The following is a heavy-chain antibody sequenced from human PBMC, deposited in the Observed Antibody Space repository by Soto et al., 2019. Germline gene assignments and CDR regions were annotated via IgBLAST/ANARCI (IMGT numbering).Heavy chain of an antibody. CDR1: GGTFSSYA. CDR2: IIPIFGRA. J-gene: IGHJ6*02. CDR3: ARXGELRYFDWSSGYGMDV. Sequence: SVKVSCKASGGTFSSYAISWVRQAPGQGLEWMGGIIPIFGRANYAQKFQGRVTITADESTRTAYMELSSLRSEDTAVYYCARXGELRYFDWSSGYGMDVWGQGTTVTVSS. D-gene: IGHD3-9*01. V-gene: IGHV1-69*13.